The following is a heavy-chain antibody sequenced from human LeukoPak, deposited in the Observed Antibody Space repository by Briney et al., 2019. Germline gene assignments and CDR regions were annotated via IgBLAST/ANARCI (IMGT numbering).Heavy chain of an antibody. D-gene: IGHD3-3*01. Sequence: GASVKVSCKASGYTFTSYYMHWVRQAPGQGLEWMGIINPSGGSTSYAQKFQGRVTMTRDMSTSTVYMELSSLRSEDTAVYYCARVLAVTESFDYWGQGTLVTVSS. J-gene: IGHJ4*02. V-gene: IGHV1-46*01. CDR2: INPSGGST. CDR3: ARVLAVTESFDY. CDR1: GYTFTSYY.